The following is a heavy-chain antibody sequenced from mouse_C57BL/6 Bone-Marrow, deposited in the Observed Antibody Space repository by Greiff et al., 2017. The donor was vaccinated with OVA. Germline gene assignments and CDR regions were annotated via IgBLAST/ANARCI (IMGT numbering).Heavy chain of an antibody. J-gene: IGHJ4*01. D-gene: IGHD1-1*01. Sequence: VQVVESGAELVRPGTSVKMSCKASGYTFTNYWIGWAKQRPGHGLEWIGDIYPGGGYTNYNEKFKGKATLTADKSSSTAYMQFSSLTSEDSAIYYCAREVVAGYYAMDYWGQGTSVTVSS. V-gene: IGHV1-63*01. CDR1: GYTFTNYW. CDR3: AREVVAGYYAMDY. CDR2: IYPGGGYT.